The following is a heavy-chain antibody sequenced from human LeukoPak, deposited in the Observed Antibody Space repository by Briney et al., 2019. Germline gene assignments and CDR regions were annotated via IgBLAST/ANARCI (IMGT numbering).Heavy chain of an antibody. CDR1: GYTFTSYG. CDR3: ARDQTGWFGELTKGDNAFDI. CDR2: ISAYNGNT. D-gene: IGHD3-10*01. V-gene: IGHV1-18*01. J-gene: IGHJ3*02. Sequence: ASVKVSCKASGYTFTSYGISWVRQAPGQGLEWMGWISAYNGNTNYAQKLQGRVTMTTDTSTSTAYMELRSLRSDDTAVYYCARDQTGWFGELTKGDNAFDIWGQGTMVTVSS.